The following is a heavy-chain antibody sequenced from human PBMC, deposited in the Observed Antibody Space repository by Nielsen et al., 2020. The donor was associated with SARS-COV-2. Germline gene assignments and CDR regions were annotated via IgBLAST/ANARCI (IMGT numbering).Heavy chain of an antibody. Sequence: SLKISCAASGFTFDDYAMHWVRQAPGKGLEWVSGISWNSGSIGYADSVKGRFTISRDNAKNSLYLQMNSLRAEDTALYYCAKDGNWNDGSFDYWGQGTLVTVSS. CDR3: AKDGNWNDGSFDY. D-gene: IGHD1-1*01. CDR2: ISWNSGSI. V-gene: IGHV3-9*01. CDR1: GFTFDDYA. J-gene: IGHJ4*02.